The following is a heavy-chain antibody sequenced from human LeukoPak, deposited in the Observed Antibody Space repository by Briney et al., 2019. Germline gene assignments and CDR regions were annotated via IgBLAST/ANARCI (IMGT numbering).Heavy chain of an antibody. Sequence: GASVKVSCKASGYTFTSYDINWVRQATGQGLEWMGWMNPNSGNTGYAQKFQGRVTMTRNTSISTAYMELRSLRSDDTAVYYCARSTVAGTDGSDYWGQGTLVTVSS. CDR1: GYTFTSYD. CDR2: MNPNSGNT. V-gene: IGHV1-8*01. J-gene: IGHJ4*02. CDR3: ARSTVAGTDGSDY. D-gene: IGHD6-19*01.